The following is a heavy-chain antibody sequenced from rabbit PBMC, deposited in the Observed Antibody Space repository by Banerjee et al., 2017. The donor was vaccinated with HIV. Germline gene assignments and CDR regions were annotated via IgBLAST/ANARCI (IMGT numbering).Heavy chain of an antibody. V-gene: IGHV1S40*01. CDR3: ARDTATSFSSYGMDL. D-gene: IGHD7-1*01. J-gene: IGHJ6*01. CDR2: IIGSSGGFT. CDR1: GFDFSSSDY. Sequence: QSLEESGGDLVKPGASLTLTCKASGFDFSSSDYMCWVRQAPGKGLEWISCIIGSSGGFTYSATWAKGRFTCSKTSSTTVTLQMTSLTVADTATYFCARDTATSFSSYGMDLRGPGTLVTV.